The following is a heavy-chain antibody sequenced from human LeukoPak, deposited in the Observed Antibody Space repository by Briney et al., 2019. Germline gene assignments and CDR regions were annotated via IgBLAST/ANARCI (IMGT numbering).Heavy chain of an antibody. Sequence: PSETLSLTCSVSGGSTRSGRHHWASVRQPPGKVLEFIGSLDESGRPYYNAPLKSRVTISEDSSGKQFSLNLSSVTAADTAVYYCARDLGGYPFFMDVWGRGTTVIVSS. CDR1: GGSTRSGRHH. V-gene: IGHV4-39*07. CDR2: LDESGRP. D-gene: IGHD2-15*01. CDR3: ARDLGGYPFFMDV. J-gene: IGHJ6*03.